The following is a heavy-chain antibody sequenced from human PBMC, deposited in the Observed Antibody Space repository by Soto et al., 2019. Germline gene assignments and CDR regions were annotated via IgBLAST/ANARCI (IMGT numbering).Heavy chain of an antibody. CDR2: ISYDGATQ. CDR1: GLTFNTSG. V-gene: IGHV3-30*03. D-gene: IGHD2-21*02. Sequence: PGGSLRLSCEVSGLTFNTSGMHWVRQAPGKGLEWLAVISYDGATQYYGDTVNGRFTISRDNSKNTLFLHMGRLRAEDTAMYYCATKARVTNYLYYGMDVWGLGTTGTVS. CDR3: ATKARVTNYLYYGMDV. J-gene: IGHJ6*02.